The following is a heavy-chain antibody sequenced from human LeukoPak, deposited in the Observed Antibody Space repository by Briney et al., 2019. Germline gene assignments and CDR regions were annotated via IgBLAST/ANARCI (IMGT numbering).Heavy chain of an antibody. V-gene: IGHV4-38-2*02. D-gene: IGHD6-19*01. CDR1: GYSISSGYY. CDR2: FYHSGST. J-gene: IGHJ4*02. Sequence: SETLSLTCTVSGYSISSGYYWGWIRQPPGKGLEWIGTFYHSGSTYYNPSLKSRVTISIDTSKNQFSLKLSSVTAADTAVYYCARELAVAGPFDYWGQGTLVTVSS. CDR3: ARELAVAGPFDY.